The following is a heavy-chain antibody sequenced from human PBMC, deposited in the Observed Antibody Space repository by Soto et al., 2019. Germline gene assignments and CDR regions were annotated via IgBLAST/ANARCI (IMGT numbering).Heavy chain of an antibody. V-gene: IGHV2-5*02. CDR2: IYWDDDK. D-gene: IGHD5-12*01. Sequence: SGPTLVNPTQTLTLTCTFSGLSLSTSGVGVGWIRQPPGKALEWLALIYWDDDKRYSPSLKSRLTITKDTSKNQVVLTMTNMDPVDTATYYCAHREQRVEMATQSAPGNPPFDYWGQGTLVTVSS. J-gene: IGHJ4*02. CDR1: GLSLSTSGVG. CDR3: AHREQRVEMATQSAPGNPPFDY.